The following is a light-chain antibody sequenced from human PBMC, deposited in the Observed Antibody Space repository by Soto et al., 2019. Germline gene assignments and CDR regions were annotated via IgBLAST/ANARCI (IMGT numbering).Light chain of an antibody. CDR1: SSDVGDYTY. CDR2: EVS. Sequence: QSALTQPPSASGSPGQSVTISCTGTSSDVGDYTYVSWYQQHPGKAPKLMIYEVSKRPSGVPDRFSGSKSGNTASLTVSGLQADDEADYYCSSYAGSNNVVFGGGTKLTVL. CDR3: SSYAGSNNVV. V-gene: IGLV2-8*01. J-gene: IGLJ2*01.